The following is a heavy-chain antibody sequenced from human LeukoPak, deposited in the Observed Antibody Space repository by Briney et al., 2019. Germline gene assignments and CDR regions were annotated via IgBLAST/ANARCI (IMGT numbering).Heavy chain of an antibody. CDR3: AKGRTLRYFDWSPFDY. J-gene: IGHJ4*02. D-gene: IGHD3-9*01. Sequence: GGSLRLSCAASGFTFSSYGMHWVRQAPGKGLEWVAVISYDGSNKYYADSVTGRFTISRDNSKNTLYLQMNSLRAEDTAVYYCAKGRTLRYFDWSPFDYWGQGTLVTVSS. CDR2: ISYDGSNK. V-gene: IGHV3-30*18. CDR1: GFTFSSYG.